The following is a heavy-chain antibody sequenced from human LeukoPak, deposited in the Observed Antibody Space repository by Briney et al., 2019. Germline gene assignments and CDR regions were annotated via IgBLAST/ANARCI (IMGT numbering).Heavy chain of an antibody. CDR3: ANGNYYDSSGYYYPLGYYYGMDV. V-gene: IGHV3-30*18. D-gene: IGHD3-22*01. CDR1: GYTFTSYG. J-gene: IGHJ6*02. CDR2: ISYDGSNK. Sequence: SCKASGYTFTSYGMHWVRQAPGKGLEWVAVISYDGSNKYYADSVKGRFTISRDNSKNTLYLQMNSLRAEDTAVYYCANGNYYDSSGYYYPLGYYYGMDVWGQGTTVTVSS.